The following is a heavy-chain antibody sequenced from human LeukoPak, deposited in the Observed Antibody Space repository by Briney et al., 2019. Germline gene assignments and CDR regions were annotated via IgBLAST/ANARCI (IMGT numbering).Heavy chain of an antibody. J-gene: IGHJ4*02. CDR1: GYTFTSYG. D-gene: IGHD2-2*01. Sequence: EASVKVSCKASGYTFTSYGISWVRQAPGQGLEWMGWINPHSGGTNYAQKFQGGVTMTRDTSITTAYMELSSLRSDDTAVYYCARDVGEYCNSTNCYASHYWGQGTLVTVSS. CDR2: INPHSGGT. CDR3: ARDVGEYCNSTNCYASHY. V-gene: IGHV1-2*02.